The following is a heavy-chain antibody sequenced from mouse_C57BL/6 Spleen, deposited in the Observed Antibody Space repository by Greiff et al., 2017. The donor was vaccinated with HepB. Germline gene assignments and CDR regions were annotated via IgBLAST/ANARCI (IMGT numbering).Heavy chain of an antibody. CDR1: GYTFTSYW. J-gene: IGHJ2*01. CDR3: ARGETAQATDYFDY. V-gene: IGHV1-52*01. CDR2: IDPSDSET. D-gene: IGHD3-2*02. Sequence: VQLQQPGAELVRPGSSVKLSCKASGYTFTSYWMHWVKQRPIQGLEWIGNIDPSDSETHYNQKFKDKATLTVDKSSSTAYMQLSSLTSEDSAVYYCARGETAQATDYFDYWGQGTTLTVSS.